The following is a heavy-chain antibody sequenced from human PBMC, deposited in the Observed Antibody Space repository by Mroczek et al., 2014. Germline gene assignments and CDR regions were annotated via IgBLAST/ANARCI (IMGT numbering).Heavy chain of an antibody. D-gene: IGHD2-15*01. Sequence: QVQLQQSGHGLVKPSQTLSLTCTVSGGSISSGSYYWSWIRQPAGKGLEWIGRIYTSGSTNYNPSLKSRVTISVDTSKNQFSLKLSSVTAADTAVYYCARSYADTAKVVVAAVYGMDVWGQGTTVTVSS. CDR2: IYTSGST. V-gene: IGHV4-61*02. J-gene: IGHJ6*02. CDR1: GGSISSGSYY. CDR3: ARSYADTAKVVVAAVYGMDV.